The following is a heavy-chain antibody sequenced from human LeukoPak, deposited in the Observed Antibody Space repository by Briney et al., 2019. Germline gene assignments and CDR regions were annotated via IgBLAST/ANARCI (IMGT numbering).Heavy chain of an antibody. CDR2: INHSGST. D-gene: IGHD2-15*01. J-gene: IGHJ4*02. V-gene: IGHV4-34*01. CDR3: ARVVPTYCSGGSCYYGLFDY. CDR1: GGSFSGYY. Sequence: SETLSLTCAVYGGSFSGYYWSWIRQPPGKGLEWIGEINHSGSTNYNPSLKSRATISVDTSKNQFSLKLSSVTAADTAVYYCARVVPTYCSGGSCYYGLFDYWGQGTLVTVSS.